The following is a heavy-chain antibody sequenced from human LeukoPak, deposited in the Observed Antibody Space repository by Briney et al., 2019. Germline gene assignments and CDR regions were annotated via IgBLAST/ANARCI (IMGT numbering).Heavy chain of an antibody. CDR1: GFTFDDYG. Sequence: GGSLRLSCAASGFTFDDYGMSGVRQAPGKGLEWVSGINWNGGSTGYADSVKGRFTFSRDNAKNSLYLQMNSLRAEDTALYYCARVRGSSWYSDYWGPGTLVTVSS. J-gene: IGHJ4*02. CDR2: INWNGGST. CDR3: ARVRGSSWYSDY. D-gene: IGHD6-13*01. V-gene: IGHV3-20*04.